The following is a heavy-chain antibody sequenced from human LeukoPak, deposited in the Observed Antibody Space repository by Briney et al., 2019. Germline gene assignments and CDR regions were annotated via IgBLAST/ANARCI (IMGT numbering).Heavy chain of an antibody. J-gene: IGHJ4*01. CDR3: ARDTRSSGWYYFDY. D-gene: IGHD6-19*01. V-gene: IGHV1-18*01. CDR1: GYTFTSYG. Sequence: ASVKVSCKASGYTFTSYGISWVRQAPGQGLEWMEWISAYNGNTNYAQKLQGRVTMTTDTSTSTAYMELRSLRSDDTAVYYCARDTRSSGWYYFDYWGQGTLVTVSS. CDR2: ISAYNGNT.